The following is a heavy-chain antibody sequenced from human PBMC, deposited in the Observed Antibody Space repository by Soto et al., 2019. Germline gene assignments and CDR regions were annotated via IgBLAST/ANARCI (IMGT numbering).Heavy chain of an antibody. D-gene: IGHD4-17*01. CDR1: GYTLSNNYG. CDR3: ARDRQNYGSLDY. Sequence: QVRLVQSGAEVKNPGASVKVSCRASGYTLSNNYGISWVRQARGQGLEWMGWINSYNGVTNNARKFQDRVTVTTDASTTTAYMELRSLRSDDTSIYYCARDRQNYGSLDYWGQGTLVTVSS. J-gene: IGHJ4*02. V-gene: IGHV1-18*01. CDR2: INSYNGVT.